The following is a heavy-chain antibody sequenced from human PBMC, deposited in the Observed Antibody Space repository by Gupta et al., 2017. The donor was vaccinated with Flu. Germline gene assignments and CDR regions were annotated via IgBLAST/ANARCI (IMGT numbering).Heavy chain of an antibody. J-gene: IGHJ4*02. V-gene: IGHV3-48*03. CDR3: TRDRGDSAKYFFDF. CDR2: ISSTGSTI. CDR1: GFAFSTYD. D-gene: IGHD5-12*01. Sequence: GESGGGLVQPGGSLRLSCAASGFAFSTYDMNWVRQAPGKGLEWVSYISSTGSTIYYADSVKGRFTISRDNAKSSLYLQMNSLRAEDTAVYYCTRDRGDSAKYFFDFWGQGTLVTVSS.